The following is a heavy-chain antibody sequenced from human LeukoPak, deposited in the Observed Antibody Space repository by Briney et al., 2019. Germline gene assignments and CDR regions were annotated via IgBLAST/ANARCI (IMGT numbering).Heavy chain of an antibody. CDR2: ISANGDTI. Sequence: GGSLRLSCAVSGFPFSIYEMNWVRQAPGKGLEWISYISANGDTIYYADSVRGRFTISRDNAKNSLYLLMNSLRAEDTALYYCVSAYGGLLDYWGQGSLVTVSS. D-gene: IGHD3-16*01. V-gene: IGHV3-48*03. J-gene: IGHJ4*02. CDR1: GFPFSIYE. CDR3: VSAYGGLLDY.